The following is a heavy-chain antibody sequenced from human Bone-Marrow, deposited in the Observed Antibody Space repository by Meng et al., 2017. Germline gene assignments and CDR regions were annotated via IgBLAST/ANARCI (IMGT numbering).Heavy chain of an antibody. CDR1: GGSLSSGGYY. D-gene: IGHD1-26*01. Sequence: LQEAGTGLVTPSHTLSLTRTVSGGSLSSGGYYWNWIRQHPGKGLEWIVYIYYSGSTYYNPSLKSRITRSVDTSKNHFSLKLSSVTAADTAVYYCASLYGVVGASWFDPWGQGTLVTVSS. J-gene: IGHJ5*02. V-gene: IGHV4-31*03. CDR2: IYYSGST. CDR3: ASLYGVVGASWFDP.